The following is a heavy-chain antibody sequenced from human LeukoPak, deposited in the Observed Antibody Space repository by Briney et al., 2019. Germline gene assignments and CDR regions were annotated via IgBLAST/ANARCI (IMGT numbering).Heavy chain of an antibody. D-gene: IGHD3-9*01. CDR3: ARADTSDILTGYSDY. CDR1: GFTFSSYW. V-gene: IGHV3-7*04. Sequence: GGSLRLSCAASGFTFSSYWMSWVRQAPGKGLEWVANIKQDGSEKYYVDSVKGRFTISRDNAKKSLYLQMNRLRAEDTAVYFCARADTSDILTGYSDYWGQGTLVTVSS. J-gene: IGHJ4*02. CDR2: IKQDGSEK.